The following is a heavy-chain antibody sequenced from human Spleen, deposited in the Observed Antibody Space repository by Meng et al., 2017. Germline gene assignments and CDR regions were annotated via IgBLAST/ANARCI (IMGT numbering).Heavy chain of an antibody. J-gene: IGHJ4*02. V-gene: IGHV2-5*02. CDR3: AHRRIGGGDTYYIDY. Sequence: SGLTLAKPTQTLTLTCSFSGLSLSTSGVGVGWIRQPPGKDLEWLTLLYRDDDKRYSPSLKSSITITEDTSRNQVVHTMTDMDPVNAATYYCAHRRIGGGDTYYIDYWGQGTLVTVSS. D-gene: IGHD2-21*02. CDR2: LYRDDDK. CDR1: GLSLSTSGVG.